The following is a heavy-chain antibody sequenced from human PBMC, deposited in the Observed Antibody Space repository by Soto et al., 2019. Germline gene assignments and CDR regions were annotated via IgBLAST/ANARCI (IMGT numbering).Heavy chain of an antibody. J-gene: IGHJ4*02. V-gene: IGHV3-9*01. Sequence: EVQLVESGGGSVQPGRSLRLSCAASGFSFDDYGMHWVRQGPGKGLAWVSGISWNSGDIYYADSVKGRFTISRDNAKRSLYLQMNSLRTEDTALYYGAKDNDLDRDGPFDYWGQGILVTVSS. CDR3: AKDNDLDRDGPFDY. D-gene: IGHD2-2*03. CDR2: ISWNSGDI. CDR1: GFSFDDYG.